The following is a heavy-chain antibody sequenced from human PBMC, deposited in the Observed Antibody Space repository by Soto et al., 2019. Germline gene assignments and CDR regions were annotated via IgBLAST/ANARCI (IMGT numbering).Heavy chain of an antibody. CDR1: GDTFSSYA. CDR2: IIPIFGTA. Sequence: AAVKVSCNASGDTFSSYAISWVRQAPGQGLEWMGGIIPIFGTANYAQKFQGRVTITADESTSTAYMELSSLRSEDTAVYYCARGVRGDNWFDPWGQGTLVTVSS. D-gene: IGHD3-10*01. V-gene: IGHV1-69*13. J-gene: IGHJ5*02. CDR3: ARGVRGDNWFDP.